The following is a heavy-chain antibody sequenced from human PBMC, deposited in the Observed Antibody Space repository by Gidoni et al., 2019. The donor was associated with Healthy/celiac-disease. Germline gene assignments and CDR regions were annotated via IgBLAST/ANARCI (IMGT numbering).Heavy chain of an antibody. CDR3: AGFLYDYVWGSYRSIDY. Sequence: QLQLPASGPGLVKPSEPLSLTCTVSGGSISRSSYYGGWIRQPPGKGLEWIGSIYYSGSTYYNPSLKSRVTISVDTSKNQFSLKLSSVTAADTAVYYCAGFLYDYVWGSYRSIDYWGQGTLVTVSS. J-gene: IGHJ4*02. CDR2: IYYSGST. V-gene: IGHV4-39*07. D-gene: IGHD3-16*02. CDR1: GGSISRSSYY.